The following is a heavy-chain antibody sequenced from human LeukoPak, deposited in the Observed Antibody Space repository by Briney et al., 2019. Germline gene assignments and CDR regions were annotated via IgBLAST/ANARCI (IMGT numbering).Heavy chain of an antibody. CDR2: INHSGST. CDR3: ARGLGRYCSGGSCYSSDY. J-gene: IGHJ4*02. D-gene: IGHD2-15*01. V-gene: IGHV4-34*01. CDR1: GGSSSGYY. Sequence: SETLSLTCAVYGGSSSGYYWSWIRQPPGKGLEWIGEINHSGSTNYNPSLKSRVTISVDTSKNQFSLKLSSVTAADTAVYYCARGLGRYCSGGSCYSSDYWGQGTLVTVSS.